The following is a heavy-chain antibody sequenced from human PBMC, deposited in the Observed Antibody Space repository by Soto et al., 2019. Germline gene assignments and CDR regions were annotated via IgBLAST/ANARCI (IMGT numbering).Heavy chain of an antibody. Sequence: QVQLVQSGAEVKKPGASVKVSCKASGYTFIGYYIHWVRQAPGQGLEWMGRINPRSGDTTYAQKFQGRLTMTRDTSLSIANMELSSMRYDDTAVYYCGRDGVGATPLGWFDPWGQGSLVTVSS. CDR2: INPRSGDT. CDR3: GRDGVGATPLGWFDP. D-gene: IGHD1-26*01. V-gene: IGHV1-2*06. CDR1: GYTFIGYY. J-gene: IGHJ5*02.